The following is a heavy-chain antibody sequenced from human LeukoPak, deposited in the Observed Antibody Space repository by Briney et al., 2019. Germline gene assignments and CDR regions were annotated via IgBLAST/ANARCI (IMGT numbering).Heavy chain of an antibody. J-gene: IGHJ5*02. CDR1: GYHLTNNW. D-gene: IGHD6-13*01. Sequence: GESLQISCKISGYHLTNNWIGWVRPVPGKGLEWMGLICPGYSDAKYSPSFQGQVTLSVDASISTAYLQLSGLRASDTAIYYCVRFALTSSLDHWGQGTLVTVSS. CDR2: ICPGYSDA. V-gene: IGHV5-51*01. CDR3: VRFALTSSLDH.